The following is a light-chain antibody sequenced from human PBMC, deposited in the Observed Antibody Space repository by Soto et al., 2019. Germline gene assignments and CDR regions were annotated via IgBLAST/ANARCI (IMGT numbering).Light chain of an antibody. CDR3: QQSYSTPLT. J-gene: IGKJ3*01. Sequence: DIPMTQSPSSLSASVGDRVTISCRASQSVGNYLNWYQQKPDKAPNLLIYGASTLQSGVPSRFSGSGSGTDFTLTISSLQPEDFATYYCQQSYSTPLTFGPGTKVDIK. V-gene: IGKV1-39*01. CDR1: QSVGNY. CDR2: GAS.